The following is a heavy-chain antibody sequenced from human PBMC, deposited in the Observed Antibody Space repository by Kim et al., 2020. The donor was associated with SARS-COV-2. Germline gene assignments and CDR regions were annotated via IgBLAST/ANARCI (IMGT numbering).Heavy chain of an antibody. CDR2: ISGSGGST. CDR3: ANTPIIPPPWSLGGGRSGYDFDY. V-gene: IGHV3-23*01. D-gene: IGHD5-12*01. J-gene: IGHJ4*02. CDR1: GFTFSSYA. Sequence: GGSLRLSCAASGFTFSSYAMSWVRQAPGKGLEWVSAISGSGGSTYYADSVKGRFTISRDNSKNTLYLQMNSLRAEDTAVYYCANTPIIPPPWSLGGGRSGYDFDYWGQGTLVTVSS.